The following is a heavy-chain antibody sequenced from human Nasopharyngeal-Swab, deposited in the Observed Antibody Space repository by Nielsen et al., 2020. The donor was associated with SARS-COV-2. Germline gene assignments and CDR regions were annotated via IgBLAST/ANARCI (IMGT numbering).Heavy chain of an antibody. CDR2: IYSGGST. V-gene: IGHV3-53*04. CDR1: GFTVSSNY. Sequence: GESLKIPCAASGFTVSSNYMSWVRQAPGKGLEWVSVIYSGGSTYYADSVKGRFTISRHNSKNTLYLQMNSLRAEDTAVYYGATEGWEDDAFDIWGQGTMVTVSS. D-gene: IGHD1-26*01. J-gene: IGHJ3*02. CDR3: ATEGWEDDAFDI.